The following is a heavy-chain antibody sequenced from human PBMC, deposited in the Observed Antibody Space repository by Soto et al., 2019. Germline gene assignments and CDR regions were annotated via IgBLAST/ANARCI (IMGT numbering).Heavy chain of an antibody. CDR3: ARDVPGYSYGNAYFDY. Sequence: NPSETLSLTCTASGGSISSYYWSWIRQPAGKGLEWIGRIYTSGRTNYNPSLKRRVTMSVDTSKNQFSLKLSSVTAAATAVYYGARDVPGYSYGNAYFDYWGHVTLVTVSS. V-gene: IGHV4-4*07. J-gene: IGHJ4*01. CDR2: IYTSGRT. CDR1: GGSISSYY. D-gene: IGHD5-18*01.